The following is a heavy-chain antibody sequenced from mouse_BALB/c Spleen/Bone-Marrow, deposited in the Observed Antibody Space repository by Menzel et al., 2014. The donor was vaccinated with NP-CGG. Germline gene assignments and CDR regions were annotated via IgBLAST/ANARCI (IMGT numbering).Heavy chain of an antibody. CDR2: ISSGSSTI. CDR3: ATGTRAMGY. Sequence: EVMLVESGGGLVQPGGSRKLSCAASGSTFSSFGMHWVRQAPEKGLEWVAYISSGSSTIYYADTVKGRFTTSRDNPKNTLFLQMTSLRSEDTAMYYCATGTRAMGYWGQGTSVTVSS. J-gene: IGHJ4*01. D-gene: IGHD4-1*01. CDR1: GSTFSSFG. V-gene: IGHV5-17*02.